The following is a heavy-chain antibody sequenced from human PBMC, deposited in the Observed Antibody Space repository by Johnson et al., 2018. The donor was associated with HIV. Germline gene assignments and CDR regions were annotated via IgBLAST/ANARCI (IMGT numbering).Heavy chain of an antibody. J-gene: IGHJ3*02. CDR1: GFTFSSYA. D-gene: IGHD1-26*01. Sequence: VQLVESGGGLVQPGGSLRLSCAASGFTFSSYAMSWVRQAPGKGLEWVSAISGSGGSTYYADSVKGRFTISRDNAKNSLYLQMNSLRAEDTAVYYCARGERFGGTQEAFDIWGQGTMVTVSS. V-gene: IGHV3-23*04. CDR3: ARGERFGGTQEAFDI. CDR2: ISGSGGST.